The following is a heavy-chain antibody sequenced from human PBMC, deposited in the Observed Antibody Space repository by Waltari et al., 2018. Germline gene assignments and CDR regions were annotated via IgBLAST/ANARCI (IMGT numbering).Heavy chain of an antibody. CDR3: ARGPVASGSYDP. CDR1: GGTFIPYS. CDR2: ILPILGVT. V-gene: IGHV1-69*04. Sequence: QVQLVQSGAEVKTPGSSVRVSCKASGGTFIPYSITWARQAPGQGLEWVGRILPILGVTNYAPKFQGRLTITADNSSSTVSMELSSLTSDDTALYYCARGPVASGSYDPWGQGTLVTVSS. D-gene: IGHD3-10*01. J-gene: IGHJ5*02.